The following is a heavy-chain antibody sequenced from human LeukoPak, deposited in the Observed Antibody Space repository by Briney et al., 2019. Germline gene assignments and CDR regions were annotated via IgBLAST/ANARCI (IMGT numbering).Heavy chain of an antibody. Sequence: SETLSLTCTVSGGSISSYYWSWIRQPPGKGLEWIGYIYTSGSTNYNPSLKSRVTISVDTSKNQFSLKLSSVTAADTAVYYCASHVDYRKELLDYWGQGTLVTVSS. CDR1: GGSISSYY. CDR3: ASHVDYRKELLDY. D-gene: IGHD4-17*01. CDR2: IYTSGST. V-gene: IGHV4-4*09. J-gene: IGHJ4*02.